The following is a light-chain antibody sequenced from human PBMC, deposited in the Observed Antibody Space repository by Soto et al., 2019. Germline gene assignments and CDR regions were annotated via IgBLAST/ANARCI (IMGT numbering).Light chain of an antibody. V-gene: IGKV3-20*01. CDR1: QSVSYSY. CDR3: QHYVSSPWT. CDR2: GAS. Sequence: EIVLTQSPGTLSLSPGERATLSCRASQSVSYSYLAWYQQKPGQAPRLLIHGASSRATGIADRFSGSGSGTDFTLTISRLEPEDFAVYYCQHYVSSPWTFGQGTKVEI. J-gene: IGKJ1*01.